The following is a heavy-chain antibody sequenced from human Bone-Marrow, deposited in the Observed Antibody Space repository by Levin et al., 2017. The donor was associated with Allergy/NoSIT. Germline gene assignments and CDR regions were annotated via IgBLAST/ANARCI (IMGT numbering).Heavy chain of an antibody. V-gene: IGHV4-61*01. CDR3: ARGLAAAIY. D-gene: IGHD6-13*01. CDR2: VYYSGST. Sequence: SQTLSLTCTVSGDSINSDSYYWSWIRQPPGKGLEWIGYVYYSGSTSYRPSLKSRATISLDRPKKQFSLRLTSVTASDTAVYYCARGLAAAIYWGQGTLGTVSS. J-gene: IGHJ4*02. CDR1: GDSINSDSYY.